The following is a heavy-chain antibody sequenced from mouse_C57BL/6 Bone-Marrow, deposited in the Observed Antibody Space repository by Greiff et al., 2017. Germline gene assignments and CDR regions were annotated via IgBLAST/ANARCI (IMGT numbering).Heavy chain of an antibody. CDR3: ARRGDYGSSYEGY. CDR2: ISNLAYSI. Sequence: EVMLVESGGGLVQPGGSLKLSCAASGFTFSDYGMAWVRQAPRKGPEWVAFISNLAYSIYYADTVTGRFTISRENAKNTLYLEMSSLRCEDTAMYYCARRGDYGSSYEGYWGQGTTLTVSS. D-gene: IGHD1-1*01. CDR1: GFTFSDYG. J-gene: IGHJ2*01. V-gene: IGHV5-15*01.